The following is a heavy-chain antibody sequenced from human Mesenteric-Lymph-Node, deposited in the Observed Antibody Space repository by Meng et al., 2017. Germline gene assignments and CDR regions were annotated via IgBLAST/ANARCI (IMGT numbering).Heavy chain of an antibody. CDR2: IRSKAYGGTT. D-gene: IGHD1-26*01. Sequence: GESLKISCTASGFTFGDYAMSWFRQAPGKGLEWVGFIRSKAYGGTTEYAASVKGRFTISRDDSKSIAYLQMNSLKTEDTAVYYCTRDKWELGPDDAFDIWGQGTMVTVSS. J-gene: IGHJ3*02. CDR1: GFTFGDYA. V-gene: IGHV3-49*03. CDR3: TRDKWELGPDDAFDI.